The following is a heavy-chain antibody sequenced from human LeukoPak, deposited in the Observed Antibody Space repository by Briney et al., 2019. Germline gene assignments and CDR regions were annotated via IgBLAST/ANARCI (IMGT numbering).Heavy chain of an antibody. CDR3: ARDYLDSSGTHYDY. CDR2: INGESEK. D-gene: IGHD3-22*01. J-gene: IGHJ4*02. CDR1: GFTFSSYW. Sequence: GESLRLSCAASGFTFSSYWMSWVRQAPGKGLECVANINGESEKRYVDSVKGRFTISRDNAKNSLYLQMNSLRVEDTAIYYCARDYLDSSGTHYDYWGQGTLVTVSS. V-gene: IGHV3-7*01.